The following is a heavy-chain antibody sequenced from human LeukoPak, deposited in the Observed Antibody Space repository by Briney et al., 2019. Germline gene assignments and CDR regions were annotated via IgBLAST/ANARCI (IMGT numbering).Heavy chain of an antibody. D-gene: IGHD2-2*02. J-gene: IGHJ3*02. V-gene: IGHV4-39*01. CDR1: GGSISSSSYY. CDR2: IYYSGST. Sequence: ASETLSLTCTVSGGSISSSSYYWGRIRQPPGKGLEWNGSIYYSGSTYYNPSLKSHVTISVDTSKNQFSLKLSSVTAADTAVYYCARHLPVVPAAITPGAFDIWGQGTMVTVSS. CDR3: ARHLPVVPAAITPGAFDI.